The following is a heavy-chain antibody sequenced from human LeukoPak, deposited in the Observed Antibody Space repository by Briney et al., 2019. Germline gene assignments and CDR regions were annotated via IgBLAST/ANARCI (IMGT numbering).Heavy chain of an antibody. J-gene: IGHJ6*02. Sequence: ASVKVSCKASGYTFTSYYMHWVRQAPGQGLEWMGIINPSGGSTSYAQKFQGRVTMTRNTSISTAYMELSSLRSEDTAVYYCASGYYDFWSGYYLRAYYYYGMDVWGQGTTVTVSS. CDR1: GYTFTSYY. CDR2: INPSGGST. D-gene: IGHD3-3*01. V-gene: IGHV1-46*01. CDR3: ASGYYDFWSGYYLRAYYYYGMDV.